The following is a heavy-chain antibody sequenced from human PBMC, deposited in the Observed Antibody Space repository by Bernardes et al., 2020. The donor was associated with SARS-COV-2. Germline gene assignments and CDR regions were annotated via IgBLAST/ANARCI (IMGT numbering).Heavy chain of an antibody. CDR3: ARDLSGVEMATIAIYYYGVDV. Sequence: ASVKVSCKPSGYTFTNYGIIWVRQDPGQGLEWIGWISAYNGNTKYAQNLQGRVTMSTDTSTTTAYMELRSLRSDDTAVYYCARDLSGVEMATIAIYYYGVDVWGQGTTVTVSS. J-gene: IGHJ6*02. CDR2: ISAYNGNT. V-gene: IGHV1-18*01. CDR1: GYTFTNYG. D-gene: IGHD3-10*01.